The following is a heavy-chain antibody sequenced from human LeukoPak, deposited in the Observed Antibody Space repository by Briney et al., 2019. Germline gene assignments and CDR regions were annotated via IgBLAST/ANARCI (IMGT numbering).Heavy chain of an antibody. D-gene: IGHD3-22*01. Sequence: GGSLRLSCAASGFTFSTFSMNWVRQAPRKGLEWVSSISSRNTYIYYADSVRGRFTISRDNAKNSLYLQMNSLRADDTAVYYCARDPWDGSGYRVCFDHWGQGTLVTVSS. CDR3: ARDPWDGSGYRVCFDH. CDR2: ISSRNTYI. V-gene: IGHV3-21*01. J-gene: IGHJ4*02. CDR1: GFTFSTFS.